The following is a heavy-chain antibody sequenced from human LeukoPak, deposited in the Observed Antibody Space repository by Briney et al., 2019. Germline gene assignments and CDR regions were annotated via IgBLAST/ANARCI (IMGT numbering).Heavy chain of an antibody. CDR2: INPSGGST. J-gene: IGHJ5*02. Sequence: ASVKVSCKASGYTFTSYYMRWVRQAPGQGLEWMGIINPSGGSTSYAQKFQGRVTMTRDTSTSTVYMELSSLRSEDTAVYYCARAYYYDSSGRGTPFDPWGQGTLVTVSS. V-gene: IGHV1-46*01. D-gene: IGHD3-22*01. CDR3: ARAYYYDSSGRGTPFDP. CDR1: GYTFTSYY.